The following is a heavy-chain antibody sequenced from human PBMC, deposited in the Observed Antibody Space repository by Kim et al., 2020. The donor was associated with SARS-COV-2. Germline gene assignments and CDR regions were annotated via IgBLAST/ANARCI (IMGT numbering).Heavy chain of an antibody. J-gene: IGHJ4*02. V-gene: IGHV3-11*04. CDR1: GFPFIASS. Sequence: GGSLRLSCAASGFPFIASSMRWILQAPGKGLEWVSYISTRGGTIYYADSVRGRFTISRDNAKNSLYLQMNSLRVEDTAVYYCASEISGSGVFDSWGQGTLVTVSS. D-gene: IGHD3-10*01. CDR3: ASEISGSGVFDS. CDR2: ISTRGGTI.